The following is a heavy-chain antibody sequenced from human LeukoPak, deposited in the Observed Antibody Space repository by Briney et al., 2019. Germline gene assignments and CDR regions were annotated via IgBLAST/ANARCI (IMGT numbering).Heavy chain of an antibody. D-gene: IGHD1-26*01. Sequence: GGSLRLSCAASGFTVSSNYMSWVRQAPGKGLEWVSVIYSGGSTYYADSVKGRFTISRHNSKNTLYLQMNSLRAEDTAVYYCARGHIVGAASNYYYGMDVWGQGTTVTVSS. CDR3: ARGHIVGAASNYYYGMDV. J-gene: IGHJ6*02. V-gene: IGHV3-53*04. CDR2: IYSGGST. CDR1: GFTVSSNY.